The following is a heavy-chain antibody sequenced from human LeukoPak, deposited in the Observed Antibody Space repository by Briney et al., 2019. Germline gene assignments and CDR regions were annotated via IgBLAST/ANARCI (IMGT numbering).Heavy chain of an antibody. CDR2: IIPIFGTA. Sequence: GASVKVSCKASGGTFSSYAISWVRQAPGQGLEWMGRIIPIFGTANYAQKFQGRVTITTDESTSTAYMELSSLRSEDTAVYYCARVGSYYDFWSGLYHAFDIWGQGTMVTVSS. V-gene: IGHV1-69*05. CDR3: ARVGSYYDFWSGLYHAFDI. D-gene: IGHD3-3*01. J-gene: IGHJ3*02. CDR1: GGTFSSYA.